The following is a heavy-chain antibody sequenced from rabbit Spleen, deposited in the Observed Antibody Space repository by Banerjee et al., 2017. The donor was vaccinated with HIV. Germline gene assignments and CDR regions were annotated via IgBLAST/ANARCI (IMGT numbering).Heavy chain of an antibody. CDR3: ARDLASVVGWNFNL. Sequence: QEQLVESGGGLVQPEGSLTLTCTASGFSFSSRYYMCWVRQAPGKGLEWIACIYTGSSGSTYYASWAKGRFTISRTSSTTVTLQMTSLTAADTATYFCARDLASVVGWNFNLWGPGTLVTVS. V-gene: IGHV1S45*01. CDR2: IYTGSSGST. D-gene: IGHD3-1*01. CDR1: GFSFSSRYY. J-gene: IGHJ4*01.